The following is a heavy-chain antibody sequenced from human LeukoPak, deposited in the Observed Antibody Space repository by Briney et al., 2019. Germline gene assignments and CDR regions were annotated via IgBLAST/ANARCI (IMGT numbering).Heavy chain of an antibody. Sequence: GGSLRLSCAASGFTFSSYGMHWVRQAPGKGLEWVAVISYDGSNKYYADSVKGRFTISRDNSKNTLYLQMNSLRAEDTAVYYCAKDRSRLTAGSFDYWGQGTLVTVSS. J-gene: IGHJ4*02. V-gene: IGHV3-30*18. CDR2: ISYDGSNK. D-gene: IGHD5-18*01. CDR3: AKDRSRLTAGSFDY. CDR1: GFTFSSYG.